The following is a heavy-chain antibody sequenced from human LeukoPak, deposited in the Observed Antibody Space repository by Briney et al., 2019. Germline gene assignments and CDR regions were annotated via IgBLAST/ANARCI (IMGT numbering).Heavy chain of an antibody. Sequence: SQTLSLTCAISGDSVSSSGVAWNWIRQSPSRGLEWLGRTDSRSQWYSEYAVSVKSRITINPDTSKNQFSLQLNSVTPEDTAVYYCARGNGSWEYLGYFDYWGQGTLVTVSS. CDR2: TDSRSQWYS. D-gene: IGHD6-13*01. CDR3: ARGNGSWEYLGYFDY. J-gene: IGHJ4*02. V-gene: IGHV6-1*01. CDR1: GDSVSSSGVA.